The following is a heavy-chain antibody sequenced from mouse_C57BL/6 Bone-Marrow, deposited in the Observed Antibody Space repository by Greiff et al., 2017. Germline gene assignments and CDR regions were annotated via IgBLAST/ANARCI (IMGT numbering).Heavy chain of an antibody. V-gene: IGHV1-82*01. CDR3: ARVGTTVAYAVDY. Sequence: VKVVESGPELVKPGASVKISCKASGYAFSSSWMNWVKQRPGKGLEWIGRIYPGDGDTNYNGKFKGKATLTADKSSSTAYMQLSSLTSEDSAVYFCARVGTTVAYAVDYGGQGTSVTVSS. D-gene: IGHD1-1*01. CDR1: GYAFSSSW. CDR2: IYPGDGDT. J-gene: IGHJ4*01.